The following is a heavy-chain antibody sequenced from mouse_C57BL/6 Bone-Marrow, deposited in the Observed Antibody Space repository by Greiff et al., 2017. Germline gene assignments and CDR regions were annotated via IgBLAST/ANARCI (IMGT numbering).Heavy chain of an antibody. CDR2: IYPRSGNT. D-gene: IGHD1-1*01. J-gene: IGHJ3*01. Sequence: VQRVESGAELARPGASVKLSCKASGYTFTSYGISWVKQRTGQGLEWIGEIYPRSGNTYYNEKFKGKATLTADKSSSTAYMELRSLTSEDSAVYFCARRRYYGAAWFAYWGQGTLVTVSA. V-gene: IGHV1-81*01. CDR1: GYTFTSYG. CDR3: ARRRYYGAAWFAY.